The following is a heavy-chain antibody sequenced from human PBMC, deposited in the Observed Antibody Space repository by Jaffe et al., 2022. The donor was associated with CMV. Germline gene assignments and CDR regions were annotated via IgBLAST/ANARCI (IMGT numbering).Heavy chain of an antibody. V-gene: IGHV3-21*02. D-gene: IGHD6-13*01. Sequence: EVQLVESGGGLVKPGGSLNLSCAASGFTFSGYTINWVRQAPGKGLEWVSSISSTGKDIFYADSVKGRFTISRDNAKNSLFLQMNSLRAEDTALYYCARVAYSSSSYWGQGTLVIVSS. CDR2: ISSTGKDI. CDR1: GFTFSGYT. CDR3: ARVAYSSSSY. J-gene: IGHJ4*02.